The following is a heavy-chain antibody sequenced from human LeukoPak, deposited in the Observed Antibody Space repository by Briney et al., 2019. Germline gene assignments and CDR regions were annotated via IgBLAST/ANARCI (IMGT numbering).Heavy chain of an antibody. V-gene: IGHV4-34*01. CDR1: GGSFSGYY. D-gene: IGHD3-22*01. CDR3: ARRVYYDSSGYPTPYYYGMDV. J-gene: IGHJ6*02. Sequence: SETLSLTCAVYGGSFSGYYWSWIRQPPGKGLEWIGEINHSGSTNYNPSLKSRVTISVDTSKNQFSLKLSSVTAADTAVYYCARRVYYDSSGYPTPYYYGMDVWGQGTTVTVSS. CDR2: INHSGST.